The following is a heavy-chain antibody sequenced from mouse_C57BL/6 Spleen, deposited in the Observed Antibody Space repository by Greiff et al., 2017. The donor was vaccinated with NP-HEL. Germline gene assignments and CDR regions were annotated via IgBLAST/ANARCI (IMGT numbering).Heavy chain of an antibody. Sequence: QVQLQQPGAELVRPGTSVKLSCKASGYTFTSYWMHWVKQRPGQGLEWIGVIDPSDSYTNYNQKFKGKATLTVDTSSSTAYMQLSSLTSEDSAVYYCARGDDYASFDYWGQGTTLTVSS. J-gene: IGHJ2*01. CDR3: ARGDDYASFDY. D-gene: IGHD2-4*01. CDR2: IDPSDSYT. CDR1: GYTFTSYW. V-gene: IGHV1-59*01.